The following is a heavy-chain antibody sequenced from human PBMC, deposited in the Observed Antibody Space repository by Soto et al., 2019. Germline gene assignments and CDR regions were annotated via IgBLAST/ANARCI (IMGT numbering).Heavy chain of an antibody. V-gene: IGHV1-69*13. CDR3: ARGIGGIAARDHFDY. D-gene: IGHD6-6*01. J-gene: IGHJ4*02. Sequence: XSVRVSCKASGGTFSSYAISWVRQAPGQGLEWMGGLIPIFGTANYAQKFQGRVTITADESTSTAYMELSSLRSEDTAVYYCARGIGGIAARDHFDYWGQGNLVTVSS. CDR1: GGTFSSYA. CDR2: LIPIFGTA.